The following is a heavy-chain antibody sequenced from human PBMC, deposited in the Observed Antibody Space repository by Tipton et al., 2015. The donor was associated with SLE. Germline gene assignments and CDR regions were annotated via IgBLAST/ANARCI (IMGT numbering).Heavy chain of an antibody. V-gene: IGHV4-59*12. CDR3: AREGRDIVRD. J-gene: IGHJ4*02. CDR2: IYYSGST. CDR1: GGSISSYY. D-gene: IGHD2-15*01. Sequence: TLSLTCTVSGGSISSYYWSWIRQPPGKGLEWIGYIYYSGSTNYNPSLKSRVTISVDTSKNQFSLKLSSVTAADTAVYYCAREGRDIVRDWGQGTLVTVSS.